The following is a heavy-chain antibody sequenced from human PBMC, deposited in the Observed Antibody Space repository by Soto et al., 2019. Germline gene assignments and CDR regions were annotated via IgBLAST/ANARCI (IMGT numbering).Heavy chain of an antibody. CDR3: ARGGYSGSYYWFDP. Sequence: SETLSLTCAVYGGSFSGYYWSWIRQPPGKGLEWIGEINHSGSTNYNPSLKSRVTISVDTSKNQFSLKLSSVTAADTAVYSCARGGYSGSYYWFDPWGQGTLVTVSS. CDR1: GGSFSGYY. D-gene: IGHD1-26*01. V-gene: IGHV4-34*01. CDR2: INHSGST. J-gene: IGHJ5*02.